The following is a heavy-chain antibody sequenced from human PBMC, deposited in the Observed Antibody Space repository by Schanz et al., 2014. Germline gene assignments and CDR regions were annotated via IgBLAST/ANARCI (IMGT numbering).Heavy chain of an antibody. J-gene: IGHJ4*02. D-gene: IGHD4-17*01. Sequence: EVQLVESGGDLVQPGRSLRLSCAASGFTFDEYGMHWVRQAPGKGLEWVSGISWNGGFIAYGDAVKGRFTISRDNAKNTLYLQLNSLRAEDTAVYYCARVPRRVTTRGGGSRYYFDYWGQGTLVTVSS. CDR1: GFTFDEYG. CDR2: ISWNGGFI. V-gene: IGHV3-9*01. CDR3: ARVPRRVTTRGGGSRYYFDY.